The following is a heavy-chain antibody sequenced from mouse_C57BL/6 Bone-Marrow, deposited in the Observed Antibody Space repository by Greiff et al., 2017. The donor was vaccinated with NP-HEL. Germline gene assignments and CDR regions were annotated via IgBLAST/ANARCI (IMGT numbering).Heavy chain of an antibody. CDR3: ASYGSDYAMDY. J-gene: IGHJ4*01. V-gene: IGHV1-52*01. Sequence: VQLQQPGAELVRPGSSVKLSCKASGYTFTSYWMHWVKQRPIQGLEWIGNIDPSDSETHYNQKFKDKATLTVDKSSSTAYMQLSSLTSEDSAVYYCASYGSDYAMDYWGQGTSVTVSS. CDR2: IDPSDSET. CDR1: GYTFTSYW. D-gene: IGHD1-1*01.